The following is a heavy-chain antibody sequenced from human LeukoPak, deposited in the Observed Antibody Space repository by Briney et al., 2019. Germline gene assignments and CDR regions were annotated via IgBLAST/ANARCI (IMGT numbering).Heavy chain of an antibody. V-gene: IGHV3-15*01. D-gene: IGHD2-2*01. Sequence: GGSLRLSCAASGFTFSNTWMSWVRQAPGKGLEWVGRIKSKTDGGTTDYAAPVKGRFTISRDDSKNTLYLQMNSLKTEDTAVYYCTTGEDIVVVPAAWGKGTTVTVSS. J-gene: IGHJ6*04. CDR2: IKSKTDGGTT. CDR1: GFTFSNTW. CDR3: TTGEDIVVVPAA.